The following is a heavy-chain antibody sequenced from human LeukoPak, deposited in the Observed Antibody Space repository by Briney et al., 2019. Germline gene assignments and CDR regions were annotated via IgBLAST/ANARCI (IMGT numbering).Heavy chain of an antibody. CDR3: AKDYYNSSGYYRNDY. Sequence: GGSLRLSCAASGFTFSSYAMRWVRQAPGKGLEWVSAISCSGGSTYYADSVKGRFTISRDNSKNTLYLQMNSLRAEDTAVYYCAKDYYNSSGYYRNDYWGQGTLVTVSS. D-gene: IGHD3-22*01. CDR1: GFTFSSYA. J-gene: IGHJ4*02. CDR2: ISCSGGST. V-gene: IGHV3-23*01.